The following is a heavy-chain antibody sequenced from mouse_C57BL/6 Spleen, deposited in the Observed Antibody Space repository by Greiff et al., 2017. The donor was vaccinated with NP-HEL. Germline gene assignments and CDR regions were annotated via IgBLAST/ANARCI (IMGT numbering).Heavy chain of an antibody. V-gene: IGHV1-80*01. Sequence: VQLQQSGAELVKPGASVKISCKASGYAFSSYWMNWVKQRPGKGLEWIGQIYPGAGDTNYNGKFKGKATLTADKSSSTAYMQLSSLTSEDSAVYFCARGAAQATWFAYWGQGTLVTVSA. D-gene: IGHD3-2*02. CDR1: GYAFSSYW. CDR2: IYPGAGDT. J-gene: IGHJ3*01. CDR3: ARGAAQATWFAY.